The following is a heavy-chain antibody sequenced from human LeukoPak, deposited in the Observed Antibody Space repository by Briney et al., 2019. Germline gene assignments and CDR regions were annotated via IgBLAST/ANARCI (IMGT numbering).Heavy chain of an antibody. D-gene: IGHD6-19*01. Sequence: PGGSLRLSCVASGFTFNNYAMHWVRQAPGKGLEWVSAISGSGGSTYYADSVKGRFTISRDDSKNTLYVEMNSLRAEDTAVYYCAKLPSSGWSGGGNRFDSWGQGTLVTVSS. J-gene: IGHJ5*01. CDR1: GFTFNNYA. CDR3: AKLPSSGWSGGGNRFDS. CDR2: ISGSGGST. V-gene: IGHV3-23*01.